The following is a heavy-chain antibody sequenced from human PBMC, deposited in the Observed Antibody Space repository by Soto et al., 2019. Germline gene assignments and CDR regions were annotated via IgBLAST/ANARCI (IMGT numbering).Heavy chain of an antibody. CDR1: GYTFTNNV. CDR2: VNAGNDNT. CDR3: AREVPYGYSRFDY. Sequence: QVHLVQSGAEVEKPGASVKVSCKTSGYTFTNNVIHWVRQAPGQRLEWMGWVNAGNDNTKWSREFQGRLTLTQDTSATTAYMELSSLTSEDTAIYFCAREVPYGYSRFDYWGQGTLVTVSS. V-gene: IGHV1-3*01. D-gene: IGHD5-18*01. J-gene: IGHJ4*02.